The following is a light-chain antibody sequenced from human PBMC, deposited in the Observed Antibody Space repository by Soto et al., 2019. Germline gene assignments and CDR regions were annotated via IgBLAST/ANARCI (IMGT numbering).Light chain of an antibody. CDR2: EVD. CDR1: SSDVGGYNY. V-gene: IGLV2-14*01. CDR3: SSYTSSSTLDVV. J-gene: IGLJ2*01. Sequence: QSALTQPASVSGSPGQSITISCTGTSSDVGGYNYVSWYQHHPGNAPKLMIYEVDTRPSGVSNRFSGSKSGNTASLTISGLQAEDEADYYCSSYTSSSTLDVVFGGGTKLTVL.